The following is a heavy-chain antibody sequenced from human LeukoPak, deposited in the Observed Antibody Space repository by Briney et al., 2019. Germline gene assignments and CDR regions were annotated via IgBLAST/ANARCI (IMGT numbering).Heavy chain of an antibody. J-gene: IGHJ4*02. D-gene: IGHD1-26*01. V-gene: IGHV4-39*07. CDR3: ARHVLRVGRYSGSYWVPGALTYYFDY. Sequence: SETLSLTCTVSGGSISSSSYYWGWIRQPPGKGLEWIGSIYYSGSTYYNPSLKSRVTISVDTSKNQFSLKLSSVTAADTAVYYCARHVLRVGRYSGSYWVPGALTYYFDYWGQGTLVTVSS. CDR1: GGSISSSSYY. CDR2: IYYSGST.